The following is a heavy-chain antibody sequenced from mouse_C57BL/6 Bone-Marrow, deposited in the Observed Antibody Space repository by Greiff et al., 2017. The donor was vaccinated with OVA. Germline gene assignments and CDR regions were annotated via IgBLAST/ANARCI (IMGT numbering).Heavy chain of an antibody. V-gene: IGHV1-15*01. J-gene: IGHJ3*01. Sequence: VQLQQSGAELVRPGASVTLSCKASGYTFTDYEMHWVKQTPVHGLEWIGAIDPETGGTAYNQKFKGKAILTADKSSSTAYMELRSLTSEDSAVYYCSRSAYDYDEDWFAYWGQGTLVTVSA. D-gene: IGHD2-4*01. CDR1: GYTFTDYE. CDR3: SRSAYDYDEDWFAY. CDR2: IDPETGGT.